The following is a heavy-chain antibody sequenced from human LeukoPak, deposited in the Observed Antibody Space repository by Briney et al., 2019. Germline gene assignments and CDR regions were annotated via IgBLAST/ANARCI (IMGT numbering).Heavy chain of an antibody. J-gene: IGHJ4*02. CDR2: ISYSGRT. Sequence: PSETLSLTCTVSGDSISSYYWSWIRQPPGKGLEWIGYISYSGRTNYYPSLKSRVTISIDTSNNQFSLRLSSVTTADTAVYYCAKSRGSGNYFDSWGQGTLVTVSS. CDR1: GDSISSYY. CDR3: AKSRGSGNYFDS. V-gene: IGHV4-59*01. D-gene: IGHD3-10*01.